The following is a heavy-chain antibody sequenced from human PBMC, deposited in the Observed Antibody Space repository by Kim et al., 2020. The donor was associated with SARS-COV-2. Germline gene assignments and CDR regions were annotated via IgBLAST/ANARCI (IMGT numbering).Heavy chain of an antibody. J-gene: IGHJ3*02. CDR3: ARGEYYDSSGYYYVYHAFDI. V-gene: IGHV4-59*09. Sequence: RVTISVDTSKNQFSLKLSSVTAADTAVYYCARGEYYDSSGYYYVYHAFDIWGQGTMVTVSS. D-gene: IGHD3-22*01.